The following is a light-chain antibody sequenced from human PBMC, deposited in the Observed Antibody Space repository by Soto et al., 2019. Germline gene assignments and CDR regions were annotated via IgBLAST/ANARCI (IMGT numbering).Light chain of an antibody. CDR1: QSVSTY. CDR3: QQRSNWPPYT. J-gene: IGKJ2*01. V-gene: IGKV3-11*01. CDR2: DAS. Sequence: EIVMTQPPDTLSLSPGERATLPCRASQSVSTYLAWYQQKPGQAPRLLIYDASNRAAGIPARFSGSGSGTDFTLTISSVEAEDSAVYYCQQRSNWPPYTFGQGTRLEI.